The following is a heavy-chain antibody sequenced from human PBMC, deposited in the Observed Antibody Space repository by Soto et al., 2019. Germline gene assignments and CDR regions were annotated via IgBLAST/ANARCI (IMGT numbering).Heavy chain of an antibody. CDR2: IYPGDSDT. V-gene: IGHV5-51*01. J-gene: IGHJ4*02. Sequence: GESLKISCKGSGYSFTSYWIGWVRQMPGKGLEWMGIIYPGDSDTRYSPSFQGQVTISADKSISTAYLQWSSLKASDTAMYYCARHSQIQLWLSTIDYWGQGTLVTVSS. D-gene: IGHD5-18*01. CDR1: GYSFTSYW. CDR3: ARHSQIQLWLSTIDY.